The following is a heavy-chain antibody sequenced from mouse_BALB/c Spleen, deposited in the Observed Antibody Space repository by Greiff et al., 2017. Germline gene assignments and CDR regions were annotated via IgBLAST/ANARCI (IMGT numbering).Heavy chain of an antibody. D-gene: IGHD1-2*01. CDR2: IRNKANGYTT. CDR3: ARVTTATMDY. CDR1: GFTFTDYY. V-gene: IGHV7-3*02. J-gene: IGHJ4*01. Sequence: EVKLVESGGGLVQPGGSLRLSCATSGFTFTDYYMSWVRQPPGKALEWLGFIRNKANGYTTEYSASVKGRFTISRDNSQSILYLQMNTLRAEDSATYYCARVTTATMDYWGQGTSVTVSS.